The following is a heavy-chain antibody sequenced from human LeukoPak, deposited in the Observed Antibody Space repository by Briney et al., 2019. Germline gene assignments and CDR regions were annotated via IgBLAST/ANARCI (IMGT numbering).Heavy chain of an antibody. CDR2: INPNSGGT. V-gene: IGHV1-2*02. J-gene: IGHJ6*02. Sequence: GASVKVSCKASGYTFTGYYMHWVRQAPGQGLEWMGWINPNSGGTNYAQKFQGRVTMTRDTSISTAYMELSSLRSDDTAVYYCVREVTMVRGVITFYHYNGMDVWGQGTAVTVSS. CDR3: VREVTMVRGVITFYHYNGMDV. CDR1: GYTFTGYY. D-gene: IGHD3-10*01.